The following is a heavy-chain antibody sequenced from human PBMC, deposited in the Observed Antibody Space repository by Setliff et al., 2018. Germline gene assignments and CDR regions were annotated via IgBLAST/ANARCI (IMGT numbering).Heavy chain of an antibody. CDR2: IIPIFGTA. Sequence: SVKVSCKASGGTFSSYAISWVRQAPGQGLEWMGGIIPIFGTANYAQKFQGRVTITADESTSTAYMELSSLRSEDTAVYYCAREEKIFGVVIMCYWGQGTLVTVSS. V-gene: IGHV1-69*13. J-gene: IGHJ4*02. D-gene: IGHD3-3*01. CDR1: GGTFSSYA. CDR3: AREEKIFGVVIMCY.